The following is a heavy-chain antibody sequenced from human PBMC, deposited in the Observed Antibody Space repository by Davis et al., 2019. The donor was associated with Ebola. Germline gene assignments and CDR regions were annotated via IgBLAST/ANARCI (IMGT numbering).Heavy chain of an antibody. D-gene: IGHD3-10*01. CDR3: ARGHTYGTMVYGLDV. Sequence: SETLSLTCVVSGGSISSSTHYWGWIRQPPGKGLEWIGNIFYSGSTYYNPSLQSRVTISVDTSKNQFSVKVTSVTAADTAVYYCARGHTYGTMVYGLDVWGQGTTVTVSS. CDR2: IFYSGST. J-gene: IGHJ6*02. CDR1: GGSISSSTHY. V-gene: IGHV4-39*01.